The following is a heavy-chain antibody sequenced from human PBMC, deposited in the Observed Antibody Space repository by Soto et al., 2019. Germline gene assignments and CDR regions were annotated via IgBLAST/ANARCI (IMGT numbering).Heavy chain of an antibody. CDR1: GYSFTSYW. J-gene: IGHJ6*02. V-gene: IGHV5-51*01. D-gene: IGHD3-10*01. CDR3: ARLARPGYYYGSGSYYDTYYYYGMDV. Sequence: PGESLKISCKGSGYSFTSYWIGWVRQMPGKGLEWVGIIYPGDSDTRYSPSFQGQVTISADKSISTAYLQWSSLKASDTAMYYCARLARPGYYYGSGSYYDTYYYYGMDVWGQGTTVTVSS. CDR2: IYPGDSDT.